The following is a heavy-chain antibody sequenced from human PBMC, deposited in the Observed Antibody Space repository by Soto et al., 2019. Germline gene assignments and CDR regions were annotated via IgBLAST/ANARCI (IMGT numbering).Heavy chain of an antibody. CDR3: ARDVGGMDV. CDR1: GGTSSRYI. V-gene: IGHV1-3*01. Sequence: ASVKVSCKASGGTSSRYIISWVRQAPGQRLEWMGWINAGNGNTKYSQKFQGRVTITRDTSASTAYMELSSLRSEDTAVYYCARDVGGMDVWGQGTTVTVSS. J-gene: IGHJ6*02. D-gene: IGHD1-26*01. CDR2: INAGNGNT.